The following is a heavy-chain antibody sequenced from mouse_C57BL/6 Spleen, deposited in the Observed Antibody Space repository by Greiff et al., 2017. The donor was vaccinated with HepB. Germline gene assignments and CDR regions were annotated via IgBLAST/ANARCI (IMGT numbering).Heavy chain of an antibody. V-gene: IGHV1-63*01. CDR1: GYTFTNYW. CDR2: IYTGCGYT. D-gene: IGHD2-3*01. Sequence: QVQLQQSGAELVRPGTSVKMSCKASGYTFTNYWIGWAKQRPGHGLEWIGDIYTGCGYTNYNEKFKGKAKLTADKSSSTAYLQFSSLTSEDSAIYYCARSGYDGYYLAYWGQGTLVTVSA. CDR3: ARSGYDGYYLAY. J-gene: IGHJ3*01.